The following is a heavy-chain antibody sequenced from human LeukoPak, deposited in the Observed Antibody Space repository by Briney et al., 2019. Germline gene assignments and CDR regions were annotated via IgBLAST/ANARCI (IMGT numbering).Heavy chain of an antibody. V-gene: IGHV3-49*04. J-gene: IGHJ6*03. CDR2: IRSRSIGGAI. CDR1: GFTFPDYA. Sequence: HPGGSLRLSCSTSGFTFPDYALSWVRQAPGKGLEWLSFIRSRSIGGAIEYAASVKGRFTISRDDSKSIAYLQIDSLQTEDTAVYYCTRRRYKSGYYYMDVWGKGTTVTVSS. CDR3: TRRRYKSGYYYMDV. D-gene: IGHD5-18*01.